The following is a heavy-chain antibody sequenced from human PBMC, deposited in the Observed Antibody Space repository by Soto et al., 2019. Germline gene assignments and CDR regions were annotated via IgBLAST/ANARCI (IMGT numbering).Heavy chain of an antibody. CDR2: ISYDGSNK. D-gene: IGHD3-3*01. V-gene: IGHV3-30-3*01. CDR3: AIPKGFWSGSLPCDY. Sequence: QVQLVESGGGVVQPGRSLRLSCAASGFTFSSYAMHWVRQAPGKGLEWVAVISYDGSNKYYADSVKGRFTISRDNSKNTRYLQMNALRAADTAVYYCAIPKGFWSGSLPCDYWGQGTLVTVSS. CDR1: GFTFSSYA. J-gene: IGHJ4*02.